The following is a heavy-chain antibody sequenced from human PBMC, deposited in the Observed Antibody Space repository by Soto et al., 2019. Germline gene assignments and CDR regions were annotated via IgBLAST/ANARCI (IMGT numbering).Heavy chain of an antibody. Sequence: QVQLVESGGGVVQPGRSLRLSCAASGFTFSSYGMHWVRQAPGKGLEWVAVISYDGSNKYYADSVKGRFTISRDNSKNTLYLQMNSLRAEDTAVYYCAKDFSTSHHREIREGYYYYGMDVWGQWTTVTVSS. CDR2: ISYDGSNK. CDR3: AKDFSTSHHREIREGYYYYGMDV. CDR1: GFTFSSYG. J-gene: IGHJ6*02. D-gene: IGHD2-2*01. V-gene: IGHV3-30*18.